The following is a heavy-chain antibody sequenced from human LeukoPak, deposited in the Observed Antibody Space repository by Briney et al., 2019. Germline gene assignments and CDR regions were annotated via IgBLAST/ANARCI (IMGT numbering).Heavy chain of an antibody. CDR2: ISANNGNT. Sequence: GASVKVSCKASGYTFTSYRISWVRQAPGQGLEWMGWISANNGNTNYAQKLQGRVTMTTDTSTSTAYMELRSLRSDDTAVYYCAREFIAAAGNNWFYPWGQGTLVTVSS. D-gene: IGHD6-13*01. J-gene: IGHJ5*02. V-gene: IGHV1-18*01. CDR1: GYTFTSYR. CDR3: AREFIAAAGNNWFYP.